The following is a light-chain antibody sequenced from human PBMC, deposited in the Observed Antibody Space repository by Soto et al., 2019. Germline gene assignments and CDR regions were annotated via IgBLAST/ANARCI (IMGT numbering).Light chain of an antibody. CDR2: EVT. J-gene: IGLJ2*01. V-gene: IGLV2-23*02. CDR1: RSDVGSYNL. Sequence: QSVLTQPASVSGSPGQSITVSCTGARSDVGSYNLVSWYQQHPGIAPKLIIYEVTKRPSGVSNRFSGSKSGNTASLTISGLQAEDQSDYYCCPYPGSSTLLLGGGTKVTV. CDR3: CPYPGSSTLL.